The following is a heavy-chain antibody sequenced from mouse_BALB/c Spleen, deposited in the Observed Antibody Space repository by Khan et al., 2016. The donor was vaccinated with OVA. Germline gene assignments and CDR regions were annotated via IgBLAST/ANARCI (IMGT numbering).Heavy chain of an antibody. V-gene: IGHV5-6*01. J-gene: IGHJ3*01. CDR3: ADHLTGSFAY. CDR1: GFTFSSYS. CDR2: ISSGGDYT. D-gene: IGHD4-1*01. Sequence: VPLKESGGDLVKPGGSLKLSCAASGFTFSSYSMSWVRQTPDKRLEWVASISSGGDYTYYPDSVKGRFTISRDNAKNTLYLQMSDLKAEDTAMYYCADHLTGSFAYGGQGTLGTVSA.